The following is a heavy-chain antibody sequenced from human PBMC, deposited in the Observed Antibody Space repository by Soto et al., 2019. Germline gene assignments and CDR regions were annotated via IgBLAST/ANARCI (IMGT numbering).Heavy chain of an antibody. V-gene: IGHV4-30-2*01. Sequence: PSETLSLTCAVSGGSVSSDGYSWSWIRQPPGEGLEWIGYIYHTGNIYYNPSLESRVTMSVDRSKNHFSLRLTSVTAADTAVYFCARFIGTATLDYWGQGTLVTVSS. J-gene: IGHJ4*02. CDR1: GGSVSSDGYS. D-gene: IGHD2-21*02. CDR3: ARFIGTATLDY. CDR2: IYHTGNI.